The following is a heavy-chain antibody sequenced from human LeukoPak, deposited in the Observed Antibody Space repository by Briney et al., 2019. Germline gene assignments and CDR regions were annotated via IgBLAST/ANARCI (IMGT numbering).Heavy chain of an antibody. CDR2: IIPIFGTA. CDR1: GGTFSSYA. Sequence: ASVTVSCKASGGTFSSYAISWVRQAPGQGLEWMGGIIPIFGTANYAQKFQGRGTITADESTSTAYMELSSLRSEDTAVYYCARGEGDYSWFDPWGQGTLVTVSS. CDR3: ARGEGDYSWFDP. D-gene: IGHD2-21*02. J-gene: IGHJ5*02. V-gene: IGHV1-69*13.